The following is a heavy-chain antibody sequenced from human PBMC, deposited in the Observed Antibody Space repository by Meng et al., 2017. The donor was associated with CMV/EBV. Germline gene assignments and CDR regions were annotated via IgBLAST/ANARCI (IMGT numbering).Heavy chain of an antibody. CDR2: IRYDGSNK. Sequence: GGSLRLSCAASGFTFSSYGMHWVRQAPGKGLEWVAFIRYDGSNKYYADSVKGRFTISRGNSKNTLYLQMNSLRAEDTAVYYCARLRGDIVATLAYYFDYWGQGTLVTVSS. CDR3: ARLRGDIVATLAYYFDY. D-gene: IGHD5-12*01. CDR1: GFTFSSYG. V-gene: IGHV3-30*02. J-gene: IGHJ4*02.